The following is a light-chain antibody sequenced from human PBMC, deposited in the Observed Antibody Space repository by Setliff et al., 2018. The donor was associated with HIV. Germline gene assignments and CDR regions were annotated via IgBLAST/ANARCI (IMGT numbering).Light chain of an antibody. V-gene: IGKV1-9*01. CDR1: QAISSY. J-gene: IGKJ1*01. Sequence: DIQLTQSPSFLSASVGDRVTITCRASQAISSYLARYQQKPGKAPKLLIYAASTLQGGVPSRFSGSGSGTEFTLTISSLQPEDFATYYCQQLRTFGQGTKVDIK. CDR2: AAS. CDR3: QQLRT.